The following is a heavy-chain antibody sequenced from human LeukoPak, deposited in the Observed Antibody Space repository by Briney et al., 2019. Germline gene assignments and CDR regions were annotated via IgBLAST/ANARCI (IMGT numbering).Heavy chain of an antibody. CDR3: ARQPISGWDFDY. D-gene: IGHD6-19*01. CDR2: ISHSGDT. CDR1: GVSISGHY. V-gene: IGHV4-59*08. J-gene: IGHJ4*02. Sequence: KSSETLSLTCSVSGVSISGHYWSWIRLPPGKGLEWIGYISHSGDTRYSPSLKSRVTISLDTSKNQFSLTLNSVTAADTAVYYCARQPISGWDFDYWGQGTLDTVSS.